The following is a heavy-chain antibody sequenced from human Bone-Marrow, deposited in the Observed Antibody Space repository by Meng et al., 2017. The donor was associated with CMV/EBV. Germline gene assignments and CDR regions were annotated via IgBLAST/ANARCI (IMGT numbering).Heavy chain of an antibody. D-gene: IGHD6-6*01. CDR1: GGSISSSNW. CDR2: IYHSGST. CDR3: ARGEYSSSGVFDY. V-gene: IGHV4-4*02. J-gene: IGHJ4*02. Sequence: GSLRLSCAVSGGSISSSNWWSWVRQPPGKGLEWIGEIYHSGSTNYNPSLKSRVTISVDKSKNQFSLKLSSVTAADTAVYYCARGEYSSSGVFDYWGQGTLVTVSS.